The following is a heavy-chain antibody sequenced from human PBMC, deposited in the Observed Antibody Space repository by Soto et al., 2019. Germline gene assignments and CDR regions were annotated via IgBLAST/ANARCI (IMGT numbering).Heavy chain of an antibody. CDR1: GASVTSSTYY. CDR2: IYYSGST. Sequence: QLHLQESGPGLVKPSETLSLTCTVSGASVTSSTYYWGWIRQPPGKGLEWIGSIYYSGSTYYNPSLRGRVTISVDTSKNQVSLKLTSVTAADTAVYYCANDYGDYKCYYGMDVWGQGTTVTVSS. V-gene: IGHV4-39*01. D-gene: IGHD4-17*01. J-gene: IGHJ6*02. CDR3: ANDYGDYKCYYGMDV.